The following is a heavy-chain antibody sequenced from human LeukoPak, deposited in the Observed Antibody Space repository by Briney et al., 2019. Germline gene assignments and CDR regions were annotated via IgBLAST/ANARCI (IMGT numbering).Heavy chain of an antibody. CDR2: INSNGGST. Sequence: GGSLRLSCAASGFTFSSYAMHWVRQAPGKGLEYVSTINSNGGSTNYANSVKGRFTISRDNSKNTLYLQMDSLRAEDTAVYYCVRDSDSFGFDHWGQGTLVTVSS. V-gene: IGHV3-64*01. J-gene: IGHJ4*02. D-gene: IGHD3-10*01. CDR3: VRDSDSFGFDH. CDR1: GFTFSSYA.